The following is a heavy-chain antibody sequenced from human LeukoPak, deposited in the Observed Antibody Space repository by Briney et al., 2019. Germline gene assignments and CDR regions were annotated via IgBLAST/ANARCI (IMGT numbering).Heavy chain of an antibody. J-gene: IGHJ6*02. CDR3: ARGTRLQLWAKVCNMCAPPTPRLNKTRYYYGMDV. Sequence: SETPSLTCAVYGGSFRGYYWSWSREPPGKRLEWIGEINHRGSTTYNPSLQSRVTISVDTTKNQFSLKLSSVTAADTAVYSCARGTRLQLWAKVCNMCAPPTPRLNKTRYYYGMDVWGQGTTVTVS. CDR2: INHRGST. D-gene: IGHD5-18*01. CDR1: GGSFRGYY. V-gene: IGHV4-34*01.